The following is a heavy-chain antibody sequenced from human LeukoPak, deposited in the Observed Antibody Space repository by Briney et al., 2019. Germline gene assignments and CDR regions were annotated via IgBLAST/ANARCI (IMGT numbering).Heavy chain of an antibody. CDR3: ARDFIAAAGPKDY. D-gene: IGHD6-13*01. CDR1: GFTFTTYW. V-gene: IGHV3-7*03. Sequence: GGSLRLSCAASGFTFTTYWMGWVRQAPGKGLEWVANIKQDGSEQYYVDSVKGRFTISRDNAKNSLYLQMNSLRAEDTALYYCARDFIAAAGPKDYWGQGTLVTVSS. J-gene: IGHJ4*02. CDR2: IKQDGSEQ.